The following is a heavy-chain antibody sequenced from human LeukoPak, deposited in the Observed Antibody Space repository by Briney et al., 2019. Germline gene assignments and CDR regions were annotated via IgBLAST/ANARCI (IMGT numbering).Heavy chain of an antibody. CDR1: LFTLITDG. CDR3: AKDLGTSDAFDI. CDR2: ITDDGSNK. J-gene: IGHJ3*02. D-gene: IGHD3-10*01. V-gene: IGHV3-30*18. Sequence: GGCLRLSCAASLFTLITDGLHGVRQAPGKGLEWGAVITDDGSNKHYAESVKGRFTISRDNSKNTLYLQMNSLRAADTAVYYCAKDLGTSDAFDIWGQGTMVTVSS.